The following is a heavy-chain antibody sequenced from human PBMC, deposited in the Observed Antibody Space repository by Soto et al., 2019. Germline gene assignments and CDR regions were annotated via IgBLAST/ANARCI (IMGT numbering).Heavy chain of an antibody. CDR1: GFTFDDYA. V-gene: IGHV3-9*01. Sequence: GGSLRLSCAASGFTFDDYAMHWVRQAPGKDLEWVSGISWNSGSIGYADSVKGRFTISRDNAKNSLYLQMNSLRAEDTALYYCAKDIYAEQDAFDIWGQGTMVTVSS. J-gene: IGHJ3*02. D-gene: IGHD3-16*01. CDR3: AKDIYAEQDAFDI. CDR2: ISWNSGSI.